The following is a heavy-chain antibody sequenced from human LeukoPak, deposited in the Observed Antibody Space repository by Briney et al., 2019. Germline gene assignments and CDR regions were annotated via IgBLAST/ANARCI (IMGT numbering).Heavy chain of an antibody. CDR2: IYYSGST. Sequence: PSETLSLTYTVSGGSISSGGYYWSWIRQHPGKGLEWIGYIYYSGSTYYNPSLKSRVTISVDTSKNQFSLKLSSVTAADTAVYYCARGGQYGDYGNFDYWGQGTLVTVSS. CDR1: GGSISSGGYY. J-gene: IGHJ4*02. CDR3: ARGGQYGDYGNFDY. V-gene: IGHV4-31*03. D-gene: IGHD4-17*01.